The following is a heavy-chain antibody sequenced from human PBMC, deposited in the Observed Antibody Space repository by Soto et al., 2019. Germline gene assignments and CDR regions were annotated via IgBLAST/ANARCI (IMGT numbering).Heavy chain of an antibody. J-gene: IGHJ6*02. CDR3: ARDRASSSSSLYYYYGMDV. Sequence: PSETLSLTCTVSGGSISSYYWSWIRQHPGKGLEWIGYIYYSGSTYYNPSLKSRVTISVDTSKNQFSLKLSSVTAADTAVYYCARDRASSSSSLYYYYGMDVWGQGTTVTVSS. V-gene: IGHV4-59*06. CDR2: IYYSGST. CDR1: GGSISSYY. D-gene: IGHD6-6*01.